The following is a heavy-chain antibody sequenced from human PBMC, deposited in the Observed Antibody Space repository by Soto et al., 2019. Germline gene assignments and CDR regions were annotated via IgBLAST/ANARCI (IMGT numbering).Heavy chain of an antibody. CDR1: GYTFTSYY. D-gene: IGHD3-10*01. CDR2: INPNGGST. Sequence: QVQLVQSGAEVKKPGASVKISCKASGYTFTSYYIHWVRQAPGQGLEWMGIINPNGGSTTYAQRFQGRVTMTRVTSTSTVYMELTSLTSVDTAVYSCARRSSSGKNYFDYWGQGTLVAVSS. V-gene: IGHV1-46*01. J-gene: IGHJ4*02. CDR3: ARRSSSGKNYFDY.